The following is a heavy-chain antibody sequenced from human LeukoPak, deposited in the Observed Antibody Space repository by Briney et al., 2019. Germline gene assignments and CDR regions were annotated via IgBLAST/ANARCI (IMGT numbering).Heavy chain of an antibody. D-gene: IGHD4-17*01. Sequence: PGGSLRLSCTASGFTFSNFWMGWVRQAPGKGLEWVANIKQDETEKFYLGSVKGRFTISRDNSKNSLYLQMNSLRTEDTALYYCAKSKTAVTTGYLDYWGQGTLVTVSS. CDR3: AKSKTAVTTGYLDY. J-gene: IGHJ4*02. CDR2: IKQDETEK. CDR1: GFTFSNFW. V-gene: IGHV3-7*03.